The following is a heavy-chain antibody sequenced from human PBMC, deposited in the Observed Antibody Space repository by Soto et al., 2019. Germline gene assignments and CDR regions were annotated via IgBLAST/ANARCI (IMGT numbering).Heavy chain of an antibody. CDR1: GFTFNNYG. V-gene: IGHV3-33*01. CDR2: IWYDASHK. CDR3: ARDKTFGGTIGSAFDS. J-gene: IGHJ4*02. Sequence: QVQVVESGGGVVQPGTSLRLSCAASGFTFNNYGMHWVRQAPGKGLELVAVIWYDASHKYYADSVKGRFTISRDNSKNALYLQLSSLRGEDTAVYYCARDKTFGGTIGSAFDSWGQGTLVTVSS. D-gene: IGHD3-16*01.